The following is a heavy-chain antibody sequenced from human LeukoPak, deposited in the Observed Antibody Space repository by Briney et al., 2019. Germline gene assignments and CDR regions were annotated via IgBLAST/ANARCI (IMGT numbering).Heavy chain of an antibody. CDR3: ASYYYDSSGYQAPFDY. V-gene: IGHV1-24*01. J-gene: IGHJ4*02. CDR2: FDPEDGET. Sequence: ASVKVSCKVSGYTLTELSMHWVRQAPGKGLEWMGGFDPEDGETIYAQKFQGRVTMTEDTSTDTAYMELSSLRSEDTAVYYCASYYYDSSGYQAPFDYWGQGTLVTVSS. D-gene: IGHD3-22*01. CDR1: GYTLTELS.